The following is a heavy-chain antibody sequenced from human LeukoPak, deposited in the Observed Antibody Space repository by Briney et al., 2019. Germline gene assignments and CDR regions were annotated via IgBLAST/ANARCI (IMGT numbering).Heavy chain of an antibody. J-gene: IGHJ5*02. CDR1: GGSISSGDYY. V-gene: IGHV4-30-4*01. CDR2: IYYSGST. Sequence: SQTLSLTCTVSGGSISSGDYYWSWIRQPPGKGLEWIGYIYYSGSTYYNPSLKSRVAMSVDTSKNQFSLKLSSVTAADTAVFYCARGRDWFDTWGQGSLVTVSS. CDR3: ARGRDWFDT.